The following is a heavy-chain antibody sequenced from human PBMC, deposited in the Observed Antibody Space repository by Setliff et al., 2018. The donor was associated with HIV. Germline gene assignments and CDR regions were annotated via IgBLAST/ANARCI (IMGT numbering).Heavy chain of an antibody. CDR1: GGSFSDYY. Sequence: SETLSLTCAVYGGSFSDYYWTWIRQPPGKGLEWIGSIYHSGSTYYNPSLKSRVTISVDTSKNQFSLKLSSVTAADTAVYYCAREVRGWPLSYYYYYGMDVWGQGTTVTVSS. V-gene: IGHV4-34*01. J-gene: IGHJ6*02. D-gene: IGHD6-19*01. CDR3: AREVRGWPLSYYYYYGMDV. CDR2: IYHSGST.